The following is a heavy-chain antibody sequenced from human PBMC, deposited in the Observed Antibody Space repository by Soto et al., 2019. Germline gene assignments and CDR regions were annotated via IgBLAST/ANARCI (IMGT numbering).Heavy chain of an antibody. CDR3: ATNLFIPVAHRTPRYGVDV. J-gene: IGHJ6*02. CDR1: GYTFSSYG. V-gene: IGHV1-18*01. Sequence: GASVKVSCKASGYTFSSYGITWVRQAPGQGPEWMGWISAYNGNTDYAQKYQGRLTVTTDTSTSTAYMELRSLTSDDTAVYYCATNLFIPVAHRTPRYGVDVWGQGTTVTVS. D-gene: IGHD6-19*01. CDR2: ISAYNGNT.